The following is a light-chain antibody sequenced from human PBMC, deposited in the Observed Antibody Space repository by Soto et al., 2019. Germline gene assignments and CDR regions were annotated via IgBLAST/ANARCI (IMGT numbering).Light chain of an antibody. CDR2: DAY. Sequence: EIVLTQSPATLSLSPGERATLSCRASQSINRHLAWYRQKPGQAPRLLIYDAYNRATGIQARFSGSGSGTEFTLTIRSLQPDDFATYYCKHYNSYSEAFGQGTKVDIK. CDR3: KHYNSYSEA. CDR1: QSINRH. J-gene: IGKJ1*01. V-gene: IGKV3-11*01.